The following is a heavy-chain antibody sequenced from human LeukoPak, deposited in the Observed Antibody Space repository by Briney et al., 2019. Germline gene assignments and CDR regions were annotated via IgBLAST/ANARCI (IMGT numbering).Heavy chain of an antibody. D-gene: IGHD3-22*01. CDR3: ARDSRSYERSGYYHFDF. Sequence: SETLSLTCTVSGASLISYYWNWIRQPPGKGLEWIGYIYYNGSPNYNPSLKSRVTMSQDTSKNQFSLKLTSVSAADTAVYYCARDSRSYERSGYYHFDFWGQGSLVTVSS. V-gene: IGHV4-59*01. CDR1: GASLISYY. CDR2: IYYNGSP. J-gene: IGHJ4*02.